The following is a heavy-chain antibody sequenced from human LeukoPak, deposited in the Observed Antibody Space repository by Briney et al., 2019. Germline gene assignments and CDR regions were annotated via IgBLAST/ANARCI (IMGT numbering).Heavy chain of an antibody. Sequence: PGGSRRLSCAASGVTFSSYEMNCVRQPPGKGRVWVSYISSSGSTIYYADSVKGRFTISRDNAKKSLYLQMNSLRAEDTAVYYCAREEGELPHYYFDYWGQGTLVTVSS. J-gene: IGHJ4*02. CDR2: ISSSGSTI. CDR3: AREEGELPHYYFDY. V-gene: IGHV3-48*03. D-gene: IGHD1-26*01. CDR1: GVTFSSYE.